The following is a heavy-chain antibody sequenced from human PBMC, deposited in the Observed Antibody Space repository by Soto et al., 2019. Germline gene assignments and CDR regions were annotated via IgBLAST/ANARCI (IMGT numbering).Heavy chain of an antibody. J-gene: IGHJ4*02. Sequence: SETLSLTCAVYGGSFNGYSWSWIRQPPGKGLAWIGEISHSGGSNYNPSLKSRVTISVDTSKNQFSLKLSSVTAADTAVYYCARGRKDYSSSWYVGWGQGTLVTVSS. V-gene: IGHV4-34*01. CDR2: ISHSGGS. CDR1: GGSFNGYS. D-gene: IGHD6-13*01. CDR3: ARGRKDYSSSWYVG.